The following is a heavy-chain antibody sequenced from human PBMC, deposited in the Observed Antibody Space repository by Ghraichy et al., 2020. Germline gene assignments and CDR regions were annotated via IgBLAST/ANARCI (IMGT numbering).Heavy chain of an antibody. CDR3: ARGVVVTAPGYYYYGMDV. CDR1: GGTFSSYA. D-gene: IGHD2-21*02. V-gene: IGHV1-69*13. Sequence: SVKVSCKASGGTFSSYAISWVRQAPGQGLEWMGGIIPIFGTANYAQKFRGRVTITADESTSTAYMELSSLRSEDTAVDYCARGVVVTAPGYYYYGMDVWGQGTTVTVSS. CDR2: IIPIFGTA. J-gene: IGHJ6*02.